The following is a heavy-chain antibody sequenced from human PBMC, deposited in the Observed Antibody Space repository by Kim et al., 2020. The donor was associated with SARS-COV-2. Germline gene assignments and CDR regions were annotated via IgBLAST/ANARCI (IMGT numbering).Heavy chain of an antibody. V-gene: IGHV3-23*01. CDR1: GFTFSSYA. Sequence: GGSLRLSCAASGFTFSSYAMSWVRQALGKGLEWVSAISGSGGSTYYADSVKGRFTISRDNSKNTLYLQMNSLRAEDTAVYYCAKGGSSSSWCDYWGQGTLVTVSS. J-gene: IGHJ4*02. CDR3: AKGGSSSSWCDY. D-gene: IGHD6-13*01. CDR2: ISGSGGST.